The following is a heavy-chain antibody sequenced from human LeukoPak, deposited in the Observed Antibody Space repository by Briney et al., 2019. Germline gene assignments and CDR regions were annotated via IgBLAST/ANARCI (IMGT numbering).Heavy chain of an antibody. CDR3: ARDPSSAGDYGSGSYYNWFDP. J-gene: IGHJ5*02. CDR1: GFTFSSYA. Sequence: PGGSLRLSCAASGFTFSSYAMHWVRQAPGKGLEWVAVISYDGSNKYYADSMKGRFTISRDNSKNTLYLQMNSLRAEDTAVYYCARDPSSAGDYGSGSYYNWFDPWGQGTLVTVSS. CDR2: ISYDGSNK. D-gene: IGHD3-10*01. V-gene: IGHV3-30-3*01.